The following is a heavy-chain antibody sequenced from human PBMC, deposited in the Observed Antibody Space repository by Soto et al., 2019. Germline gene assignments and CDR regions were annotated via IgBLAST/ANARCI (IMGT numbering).Heavy chain of an antibody. CDR3: ARGLDAENYYYYYYRDV. Sequence: SETLSLTCAVYGGSFSGYYWSWIRQPPGKGLEWIGEINHSGSTNYNPSLKSRVTISVDTSKNQFSLKLRSVTAADTAVYYCARGLDAENYYYYYYRDVWGKGTTVTVSS. CDR2: INHSGST. J-gene: IGHJ6*03. CDR1: GGSFSGYY. V-gene: IGHV4-34*01.